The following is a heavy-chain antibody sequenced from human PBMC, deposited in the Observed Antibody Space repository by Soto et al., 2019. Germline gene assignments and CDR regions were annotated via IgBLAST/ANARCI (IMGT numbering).Heavy chain of an antibody. CDR1: GFTFTTYA. D-gene: IGHD3-3*01. Sequence: GGSLRLSCAASGFTFTTYAMSWVRQAPGKGLEWVSALSDTGGATYYAGSVKGRFTISRDNSKNTLYLQMNSLRAEDTAIYYCAKRNSREWFFDYWGQGTLVTVSS. V-gene: IGHV3-23*01. CDR2: LSDTGGAT. J-gene: IGHJ4*02. CDR3: AKRNSREWFFDY.